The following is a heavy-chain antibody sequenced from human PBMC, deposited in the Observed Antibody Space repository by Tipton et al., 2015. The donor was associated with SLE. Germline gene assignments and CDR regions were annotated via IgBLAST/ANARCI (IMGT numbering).Heavy chain of an antibody. Sequence: TLSLTCTVSGGSISSSSYYWGWIRQPPGKGLEWIGSIHFSGITFYNPSLKCRVTILVDTSKHQFSLKLSSVTAADTAVYYCARHSPNWFDPWGQGMLVTVSS. CDR3: ARHSPNWFDP. CDR2: IHFSGIT. J-gene: IGHJ5*02. CDR1: GGSISSSSYY. V-gene: IGHV4-39*07.